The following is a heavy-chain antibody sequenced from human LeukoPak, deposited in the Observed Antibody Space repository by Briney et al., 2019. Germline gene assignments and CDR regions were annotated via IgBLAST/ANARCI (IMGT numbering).Heavy chain of an antibody. CDR1: GGSFSGYY. J-gene: IGHJ6*02. D-gene: IGHD3-3*01. V-gene: IGHV4-34*01. CDR3: ARGLRFLGPLYYYYYGMDV. Sequence: SETLSLTCAVYGGSFSGYYWSWIRQPPGKGLEWIGEINHSGSTNYNPSLKSRVTISVDTSKNQFSLKLSSVTAADTAVYYCARGLRFLGPLYYYYYGMDVWGQGTTVTVSS. CDR2: INHSGST.